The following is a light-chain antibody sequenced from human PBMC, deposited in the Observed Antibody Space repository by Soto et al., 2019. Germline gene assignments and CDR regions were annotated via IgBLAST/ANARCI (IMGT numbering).Light chain of an antibody. CDR3: ATWDRSLSVGV. CDR1: SSNIGNNY. Sequence: QSVLTQPPSVSAAPGQKVTISCSGSSSNIGNNYVFWYQQLPGTAPTLLIYDNDTRPSGIPDRFSGSKSGTSATLGITGLQTGDEADYYCATWDRSLSVGVFGGGTKLTVL. CDR2: DND. J-gene: IGLJ2*01. V-gene: IGLV1-51*01.